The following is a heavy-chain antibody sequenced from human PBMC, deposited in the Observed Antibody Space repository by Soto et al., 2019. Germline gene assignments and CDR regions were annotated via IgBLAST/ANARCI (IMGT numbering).Heavy chain of an antibody. V-gene: IGHV1-58*01. J-gene: IGHJ4*02. CDR3: AAGGQGRSQQLVRGFDY. Sequence: QMQLVQSGPEVKKPGTSVKVSCKASGFTFTSSAVQWVRQARGQRLEWIGWIVVGSGNTNYAQKFQEGVTITRDMSTSTAYMELSSLRSEDTAVYYCAAGGQGRSQQLVRGFDYWGQGTLVTVSS. D-gene: IGHD6-13*01. CDR2: IVVGSGNT. CDR1: GFTFTSSA.